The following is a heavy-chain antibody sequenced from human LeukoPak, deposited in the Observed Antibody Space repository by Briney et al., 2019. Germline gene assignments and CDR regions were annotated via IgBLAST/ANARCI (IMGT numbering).Heavy chain of an antibody. Sequence: SQTLSLTCAVSGGSISSGGYCWSWIRPPPGMGLEWIVYIYHSGSTYYHPSLKSRATISVDRSKNQFSLKLSSVTCADTAVYYCARAEQLLWFGESSSGAFDIWGQGTMVTVSS. V-gene: IGHV4-30-2*01. CDR3: ARAEQLLWFGESSSGAFDI. CDR1: GGSISSGGYC. CDR2: IYHSGST. D-gene: IGHD3-10*01. J-gene: IGHJ3*02.